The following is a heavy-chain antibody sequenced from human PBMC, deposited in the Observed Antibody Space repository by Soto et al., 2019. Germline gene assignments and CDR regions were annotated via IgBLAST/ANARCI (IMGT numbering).Heavy chain of an antibody. J-gene: IGHJ6*02. CDR1: GGSVSSGSNY. V-gene: IGHV4-61*01. Sequence: QVQLQESGPGLVKPSETLSLTCTVSGGSVSSGSNYWSWIRQPPGKGLEWIGYIYYSGSTNYNPSLKSGVTISIDTSKNQFSLKLSSVTAADTAVYYCATGPYYYGMDVWGQGTTVTVSS. CDR3: ATGPYYYGMDV. CDR2: IYYSGST.